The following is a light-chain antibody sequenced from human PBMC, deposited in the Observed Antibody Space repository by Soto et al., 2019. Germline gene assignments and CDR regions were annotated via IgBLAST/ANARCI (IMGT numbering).Light chain of an antibody. J-gene: IGKJ1*01. Sequence: GLTKSPGILSLSQGERATLSCRAIQSVSNDFLAWYQQKPGQAPRLLIYGASTRATDVPDRFSGSGSGADFTLSISRLEPEDFAVYYCQQYGSSPPRTFGQGTKVDIK. V-gene: IGKV3-20*01. CDR1: QSVSNDF. CDR3: QQYGSSPPRT. CDR2: GAS.